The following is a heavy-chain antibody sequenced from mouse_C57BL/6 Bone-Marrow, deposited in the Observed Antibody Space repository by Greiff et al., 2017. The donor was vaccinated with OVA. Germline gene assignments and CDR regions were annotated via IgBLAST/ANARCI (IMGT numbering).Heavy chain of an antibody. CDR2: IYPGSGNT. Sequence: LQESGAELVRPGASVKLSCKASGYTFTDYYINWVKQRPGQGLEWIARIYPGSGNTYYNEKFKGKATLTAEKSSSTAYMQLSSLTSEDSAVYFCAYYYGSSFLYAMDYWGQGTSVTVSS. CDR3: AYYYGSSFLYAMDY. V-gene: IGHV1-76*01. J-gene: IGHJ4*01. CDR1: GYTFTDYY. D-gene: IGHD1-1*01.